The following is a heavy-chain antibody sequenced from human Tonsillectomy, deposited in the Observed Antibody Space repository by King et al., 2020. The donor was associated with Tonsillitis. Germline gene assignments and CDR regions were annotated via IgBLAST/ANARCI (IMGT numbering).Heavy chain of an antibody. CDR2: INHSGST. V-gene: IGHV4-34*01. CDR1: GGSFSGYY. J-gene: IGHJ5*02. CDR3: ARGITLVRGASWFDP. D-gene: IGHD3-10*01. Sequence: VQLQQWGAGLLKPSETLSLTCAVSGGSFSGYYWSWIRQPPGKGLEWIGEINHSGSTPYNPSLKSRGTISVDTYKNNFSLKLSSGTAGDTAVYYCARGITLVRGASWFDPWGQGTLVTVSS.